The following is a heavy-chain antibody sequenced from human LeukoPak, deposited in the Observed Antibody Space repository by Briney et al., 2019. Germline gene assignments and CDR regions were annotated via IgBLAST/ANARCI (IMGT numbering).Heavy chain of an antibody. V-gene: IGHV4-59*01. Sequence: SETLSLTCSVSGDSISSYYWSWIRQPPGKGLEWIGYIYYSGNTNYNPSLKSRVTISVDTSKNQFSLKLSSVTAADTAVYYCARGKYYYSPMRPNHVQYYFDYWGQGTLVTVSS. J-gene: IGHJ4*02. D-gene: IGHD3-10*01. CDR1: GDSISSYY. CDR3: ARGKYYYSPMRPNHVQYYFDY. CDR2: IYYSGNT.